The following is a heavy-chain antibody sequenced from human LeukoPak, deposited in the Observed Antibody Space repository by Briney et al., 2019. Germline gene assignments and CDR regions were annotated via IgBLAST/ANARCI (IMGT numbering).Heavy chain of an antibody. V-gene: IGHV4-59*12. Sequence: PSETLSLTCAVYGGSFSGYYWSWIRQPPGKGLEWIGYIYYSGSTNYNPSLKSRVTISVDTSKNQFSLRLSSVTAADTAVYYCARGLGSFWWEPRAYYFDYWGQGTLVTVSS. CDR3: ARGLGSFWWEPRAYYFDY. CDR2: IYYSGST. CDR1: GGSFSGYY. J-gene: IGHJ4*02. D-gene: IGHD1-26*01.